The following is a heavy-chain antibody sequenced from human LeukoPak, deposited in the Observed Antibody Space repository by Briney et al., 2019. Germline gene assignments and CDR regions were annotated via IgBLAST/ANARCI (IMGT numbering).Heavy chain of an antibody. D-gene: IGHD3-16*01. CDR3: ASIRRGEYLPGSH. V-gene: IGHV4-61*02. CDR1: GGSISSDNYF. CDR2: IYTSGST. Sequence: SQTLSLTCTVSGGSISSDNYFWNWIRQPAGKGLEWIGRIYTSGSTNYTPSLKRRLTISVDTSKNQFSLKLTSVTAADAAVYYCASIRRGEYLPGSHWGQGALVTVSS. J-gene: IGHJ4*02.